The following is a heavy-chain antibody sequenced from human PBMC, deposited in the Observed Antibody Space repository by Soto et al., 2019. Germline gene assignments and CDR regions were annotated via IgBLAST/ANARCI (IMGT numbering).Heavy chain of an antibody. CDR2: INTNTGHP. J-gene: IGHJ6*02. Sequence: QVQLVPSGSELKKPGASVKVSCKASGYTFTSYAMNWVRQAPGQGLEWMGWINTNTGHPTYAQGFTGRFVFSLDTSVSTEYLQICSLKAEDTAVYSCARELTIFGAPEDVWGQGTTVTVSS. CDR1: GYTFTSYA. CDR3: ARELTIFGAPEDV. V-gene: IGHV7-4-1*01. D-gene: IGHD3-3*01.